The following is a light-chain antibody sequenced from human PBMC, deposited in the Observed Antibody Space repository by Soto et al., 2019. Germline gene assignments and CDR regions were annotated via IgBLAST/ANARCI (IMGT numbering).Light chain of an antibody. J-gene: IGKJ1*01. CDR1: QGITND. CDR3: LQHNTYTWT. CDR2: DAS. Sequence: DIQMIQSPSSVSAYVGDRVTITCRASQGITNDLGWYQQKPGKAPKRLIYDASTLHSGVPSRFSGSGSGTECTLTISRLQHEDGSTYDGLQHNTYTWTFGQGTKVDI. V-gene: IGKV1-17*01.